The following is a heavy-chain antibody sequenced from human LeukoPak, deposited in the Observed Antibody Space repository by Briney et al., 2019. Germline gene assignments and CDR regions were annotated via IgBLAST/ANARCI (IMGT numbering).Heavy chain of an antibody. D-gene: IGHD1-26*01. CDR2: IYTSGST. V-gene: IGHV4-61*02. J-gene: IGHJ4*02. CDR1: GGSISSGSYY. Sequence: SETLSLTCTVSGGSISSGSYYWSWIRQPAGKGLEWIGRIYTSGSTNYNPSLKSRVTISVDTSKNQFSLKLSSVTAADTAVYYCARGKWELHFDYWGQGTLVTVSS. CDR3: ARGKWELHFDY.